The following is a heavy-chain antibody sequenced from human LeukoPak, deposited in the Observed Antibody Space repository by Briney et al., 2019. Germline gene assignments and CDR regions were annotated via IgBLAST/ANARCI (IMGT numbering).Heavy chain of an antibody. CDR1: GGSINSHY. D-gene: IGHD2-2*03. V-gene: IGHV4-59*08. CDR3: ATLDSTFDY. CDR2: IYYTGST. J-gene: IGHJ4*02. Sequence: SETLSLTCTVYGGSINSHYWSWIRQPPGKGLEWIGYIYYTGSTTYNPSLKSRVTISVDMSKNQFSLNLSSVTAADTAVYYCATLDSTFDYWGLGTLVTVSS.